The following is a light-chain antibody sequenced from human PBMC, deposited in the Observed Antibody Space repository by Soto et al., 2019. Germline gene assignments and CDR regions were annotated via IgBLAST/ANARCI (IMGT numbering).Light chain of an antibody. V-gene: IGLV3-21*02. CDR1: NIGSKS. CDR3: QVWDSSSDHVV. CDR2: DDS. Sequence: SYELTQPPSVSVAPGQTARITCGGNNIGSKSVHWYQQKPGQAPVLVVYDDSDRPSGIAERFSGSNSGNTATLTISRVEAGDEADYYCQVWDSSSDHVVFGAGTKVTVL. J-gene: IGLJ2*01.